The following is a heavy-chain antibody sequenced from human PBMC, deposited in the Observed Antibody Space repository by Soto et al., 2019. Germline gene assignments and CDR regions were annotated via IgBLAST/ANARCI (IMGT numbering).Heavy chain of an antibody. D-gene: IGHD2-8*02. CDR3: ARDKITGLFDY. CDR1: GGSFSGYD. CDR2: INHSGSS. V-gene: IGHV4-34*01. Sequence: LSETLSLTCAVYGGSFSGYDWTWIRQPPGTGLEWIGEINHSGSSNYNPSLKSRVTISVDTSKNQFSLKLTSVTAADTAVYYCARDKITGLFDYWAQGTLVTVSS. J-gene: IGHJ4*02.